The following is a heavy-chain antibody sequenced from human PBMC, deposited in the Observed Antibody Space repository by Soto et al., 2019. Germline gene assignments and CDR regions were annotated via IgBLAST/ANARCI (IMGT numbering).Heavy chain of an antibody. J-gene: IGHJ4*02. D-gene: IGHD6-13*01. CDR1: GYTFSNFW. CDR3: ARSPRSSPYFDY. Sequence: PGESLKISCQCSGYTFSNFWIAWVRQSPGKGLEYMGIIYPGDSETRYSPSFHGKVTISADRSIGTAYLQWSSLEASDSAFYFCARSPRSSPYFDYWGQGALVTVSS. V-gene: IGHV5-51*01. CDR2: IYPGDSET.